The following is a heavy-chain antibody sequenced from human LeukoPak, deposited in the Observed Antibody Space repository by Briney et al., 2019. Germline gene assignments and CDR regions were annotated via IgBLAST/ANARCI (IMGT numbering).Heavy chain of an antibody. CDR2: IYHSGST. V-gene: IGHV4-30-2*01. CDR3: ARAGDYVWGSYRLHGYFDY. J-gene: IGHJ4*02. Sequence: SETLSLTCAVSGGSISSGGYSWSWIRRPPGKGLEWIGYIYHSGSTYYNPSLKSRVTISVDRSKNQFSLKLSSVTAADTAVYYCARAGDYVWGSYRLHGYFDYWGQGTLVTVSS. D-gene: IGHD3-16*02. CDR1: GGSISSGGYS.